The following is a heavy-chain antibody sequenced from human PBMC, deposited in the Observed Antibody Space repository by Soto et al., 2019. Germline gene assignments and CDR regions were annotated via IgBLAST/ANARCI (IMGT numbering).Heavy chain of an antibody. J-gene: IGHJ4*02. Sequence: EVRLVDSGGGLVQPGGSLRLSCAASGFTFSDYWMRWVRQAPGRGLEWVANIKEDGSVQYYVDSVKGRFTTSRDNAKNSLFLHMISLRVEATAVYYCAVEGYNNAWFSCWGPGTLVTVSS. D-gene: IGHD1-20*01. CDR1: GFTFSDYW. CDR2: IKEDGSVQ. V-gene: IGHV3-7*03. CDR3: AVEGYNNAWFSC.